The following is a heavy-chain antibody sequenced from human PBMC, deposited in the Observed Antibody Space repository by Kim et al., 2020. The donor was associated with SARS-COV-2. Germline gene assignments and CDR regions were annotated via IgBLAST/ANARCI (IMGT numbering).Heavy chain of an antibody. CDR3: AKLTSGWFEDY. D-gene: IGHD6-19*01. Sequence: GGSLRLSCAASGFTFSNYAMTWVRQAPGKGLEWVSAIEGGNGNTYYADSVRGRFTISRDDSKNTLSLQMNSLRVEDTAVYYCAKLTSGWFEDYWGQGTLVTVSS. V-gene: IGHV3-23*01. J-gene: IGHJ4*02. CDR1: GFTFSNYA. CDR2: IEGGNGNT.